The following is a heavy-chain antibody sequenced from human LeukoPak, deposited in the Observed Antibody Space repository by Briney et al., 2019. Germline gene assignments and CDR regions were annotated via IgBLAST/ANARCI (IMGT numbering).Heavy chain of an antibody. CDR3: ATDDYRGLGY. Sequence: PGGSLRLSCVTSGITFCNYYMHWVRQVPGEGLVWVSHIIQDGSVTSYADSVKGRFTISRDNAKNTVYLQLNNLRAEDTAVYYCATDDYRGLGYWGQGTLVTVSS. J-gene: IGHJ4*02. V-gene: IGHV3-74*01. D-gene: IGHD3-16*01. CDR2: IIQDGSVT. CDR1: GITFCNYY.